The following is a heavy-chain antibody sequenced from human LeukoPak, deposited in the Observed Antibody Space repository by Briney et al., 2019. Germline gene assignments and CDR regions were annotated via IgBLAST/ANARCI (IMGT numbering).Heavy chain of an antibody. D-gene: IGHD3-9*01. V-gene: IGHV3-23*01. J-gene: IGHJ4*02. CDR3: ARGRHYDLLTGYLDY. CDR2: ISGSGGST. CDR1: GFTFSSYA. Sequence: PGGSLRLSCAASGFTFSSYAMSWVRQAPGKGLEWVSAISGSGGSTYYADSVRGRFTISRDNSKNTLYLQMNSLRAEDTAVYYCARGRHYDLLTGYLDYWGQGTLVTVSS.